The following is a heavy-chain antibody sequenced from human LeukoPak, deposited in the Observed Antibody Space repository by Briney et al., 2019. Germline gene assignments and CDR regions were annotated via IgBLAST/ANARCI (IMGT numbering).Heavy chain of an antibody. Sequence: RAGGSLRLSCAASGFTFSSYAMSWVRQAPGKGLEWVSAISGSGGSTYYADSVKGRFTISRDNSKNTLYLQMNSLRAEDTAVYYCAKDQPPPDDFWSGYYPNGFDYWGQGTLVTVSS. D-gene: IGHD3-3*01. CDR1: GFTFSSYA. CDR3: AKDQPPPDDFWSGYYPNGFDY. CDR2: ISGSGGST. J-gene: IGHJ4*02. V-gene: IGHV3-23*01.